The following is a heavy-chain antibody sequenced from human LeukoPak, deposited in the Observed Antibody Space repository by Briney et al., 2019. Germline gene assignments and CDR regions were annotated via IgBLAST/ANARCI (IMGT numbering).Heavy chain of an antibody. V-gene: IGHV4-39*01. J-gene: IGHJ5*02. CDR1: GGSISSSSYY. Sequence: SETLSLTCTVSGGSISSSSYYWGWIRQPPGKGLEWIGSIYYSGSTYYNPSLKSRVTISVDTSKNQFSLKLSSVTAADTAVCYCARIWVTDNWFDPWGQGTLVTVSS. CDR2: IYYSGST. D-gene: IGHD2-21*02. CDR3: ARIWVTDNWFDP.